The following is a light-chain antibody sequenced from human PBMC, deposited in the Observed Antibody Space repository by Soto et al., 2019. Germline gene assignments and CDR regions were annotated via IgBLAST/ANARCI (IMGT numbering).Light chain of an antibody. CDR2: GAS. CDR3: QQYCGSPPYT. Sequence: EIVLTQSPGTLSLSPGERATLSCRASQSVSSSYLTWYQQKPGQAPRLLIYGASSRATGIPDRFSGCGSGTDFTLAISRLEPEDLVVYYCQQYCGSPPYTFGRGTQLEIK. V-gene: IGKV3-20*01. J-gene: IGKJ5*01. CDR1: QSVSSSY.